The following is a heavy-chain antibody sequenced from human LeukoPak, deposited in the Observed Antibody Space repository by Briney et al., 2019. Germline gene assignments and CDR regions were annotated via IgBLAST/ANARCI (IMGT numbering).Heavy chain of an antibody. CDR2: ISSSSSYI. D-gene: IGHD3-9*01. CDR3: ARYLTGYYGAYYFDY. J-gene: IGHJ4*02. V-gene: IGHV3-21*01. Sequence: GGSLRLSCAASGFTFSSYSMNWVRQAPGKGLEWVSSISSSSSYIYYADSVKGRFTISRDNAKNSLYLQMNSLRAEDTAVYYCARYLTGYYGAYYFDYWGQGTLVTVSS. CDR1: GFTFSSYS.